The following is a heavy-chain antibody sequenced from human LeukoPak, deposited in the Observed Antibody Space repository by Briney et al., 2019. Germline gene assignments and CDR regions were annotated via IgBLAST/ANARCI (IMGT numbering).Heavy chain of an antibody. CDR1: GYTFTSYG. V-gene: IGHV1-18*01. CDR2: ISAYNGNT. J-gene: IGHJ6*02. CDR3: ARRVRIGGFDGMDV. D-gene: IGHD1-26*01. Sequence: ASVEVSCKASGYTFTSYGISWVRQAPGQGLEWMGWISAYNGNTNYAQKLQGRVTMTTDTSTSTAYMELRSLRSDDTAVYYCARRVRIGGFDGMDVWGQGTTVTVSS.